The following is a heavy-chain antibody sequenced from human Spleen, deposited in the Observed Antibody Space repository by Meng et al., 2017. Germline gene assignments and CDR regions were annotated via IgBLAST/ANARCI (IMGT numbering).Heavy chain of an antibody. J-gene: IGHJ5*02. V-gene: IGHV4-39*07. CDR2: IYYSGRT. CDR1: GGSISSSSYY. D-gene: IGHD3-16*01. CDR3: ARAHFEYVGETGYNWFDP. Sequence: SETLSLTCTVSGGSISSSSYYWGWIRQPPGKGLEWIGTIYYSGRTYYKLSLKSRVTISVDTSKNQFSLKLSSMTAADTAVYYCARAHFEYVGETGYNWFDPWGQGTLVTVSS.